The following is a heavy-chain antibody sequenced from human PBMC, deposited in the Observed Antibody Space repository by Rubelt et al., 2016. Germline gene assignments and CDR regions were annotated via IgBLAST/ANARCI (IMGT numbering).Heavy chain of an antibody. CDR3: AGASSGSPRFGFDY. CDR2: IYYSGST. CDR1: GGSISSYY. D-gene: IGHD6-25*01. J-gene: IGHJ4*02. V-gene: IGHV4-59*01. Sequence: QVQLQESGPGLVKPSETLSLTCTVSGGSISSYYWSWIRQPPGKGLEWIGYIYYSGSTNYNPSLKSRVTISIDTSKTQFSRKVSAVTAADTAGYYCAGASSGSPRFGFDYWGQGTLVTVSS.